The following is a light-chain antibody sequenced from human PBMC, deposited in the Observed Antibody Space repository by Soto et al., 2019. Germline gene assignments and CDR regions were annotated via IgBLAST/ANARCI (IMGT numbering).Light chain of an antibody. J-gene: IGKJ3*01. V-gene: IGKV3-20*01. Sequence: EIVLAQSPDTLSLSPGERATLSCRASESVNRVYLAWYQHKPGQAPRLLIFGASERATGIPDRFSGSGSGTDFTLTISRLEPEDFAVYYCQQYVTPPFTFGPGTKVDT. CDR2: GAS. CDR1: ESVNRVY. CDR3: QQYVTPPFT.